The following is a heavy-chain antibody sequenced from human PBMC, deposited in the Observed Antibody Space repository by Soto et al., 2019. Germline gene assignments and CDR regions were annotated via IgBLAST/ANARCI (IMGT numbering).Heavy chain of an antibody. CDR1: GFTFSSYG. Sequence: QVPLVESGGGVVQPGRSLRLSCAASGFTFSSYGMHWVRQAPGKGLEWVAVISYDGSNKYYADSVKGRFTISRDNSKNTLYLQMNSLRAEDTAVYYCAKGNTNYDFWSGYNWGQGTLVTVSS. D-gene: IGHD3-3*01. CDR2: ISYDGSNK. J-gene: IGHJ4*02. CDR3: AKGNTNYDFWSGYN. V-gene: IGHV3-30*18.